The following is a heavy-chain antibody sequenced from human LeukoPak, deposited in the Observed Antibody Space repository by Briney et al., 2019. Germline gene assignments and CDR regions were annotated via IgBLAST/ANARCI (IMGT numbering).Heavy chain of an antibody. CDR2: ISYDGSNK. J-gene: IGHJ4*02. V-gene: IGHV3-30-3*01. CDR1: GFTFSSYA. D-gene: IGHD6-6*01. Sequence: PGGSLRLSCAASGFTFSSYAMHWVRQAPGKGLEWVAVISYDGSNKYYADSVKGRFTISRDNSKNTLYLQMDSLRAEDTAVHYCAREEYSSSAGFDYWGQGTLVTVSS. CDR3: AREEYSSSAGFDY.